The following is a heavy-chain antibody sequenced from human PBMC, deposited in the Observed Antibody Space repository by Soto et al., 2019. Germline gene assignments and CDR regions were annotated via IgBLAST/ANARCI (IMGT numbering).Heavy chain of an antibody. CDR3: AKDRAVAGLRRGHFDY. CDR2: ISYDGSNK. D-gene: IGHD6-19*01. CDR1: GFTFSSYG. J-gene: IGHJ4*02. Sequence: GGSLRLSCAASGFTFSSYGMHWVRQAPGKGLEWVAVISYDGSNKYYADSVKGRFTISRDNSKNTLYLQMNSLRAEDTAVYYCAKDRAVAGLRRGHFDYWGQGTLVTVSS. V-gene: IGHV3-30*18.